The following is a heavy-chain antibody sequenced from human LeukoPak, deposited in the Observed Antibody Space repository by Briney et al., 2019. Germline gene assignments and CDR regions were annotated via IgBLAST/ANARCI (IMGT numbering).Heavy chain of an antibody. CDR1: GFIFSDYS. CDR3: ARGAAHSYGYFSDY. CDR2: ISTISNTI. V-gene: IGHV3-48*01. D-gene: IGHD3-22*01. J-gene: IGHJ4*02. Sequence: PGGSLRLSCATTGFIFSDYSMSWVRQAPGKGLEWLSFISTISNTIYYADSVKGRFTVSRDNAKNSLYLQMNSLTGEDTAAYYCARGAAHSYGYFSDYWGQGILVIVSS.